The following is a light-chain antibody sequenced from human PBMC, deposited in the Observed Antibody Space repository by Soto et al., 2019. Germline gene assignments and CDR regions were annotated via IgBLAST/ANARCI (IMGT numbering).Light chain of an antibody. V-gene: IGLV2-23*01. Sequence: QSALTQPASVSGSPGQSITISCTGTSRDVGSYNLVSWYQQHPGKAPKLMIYEGSKRPSGVSNRFSGSKSGNTASLTISGLQAEDEADYYCCSYAGSSTFWVFGGGTKVTVL. J-gene: IGLJ3*02. CDR3: CSYAGSSTFWV. CDR1: SRDVGSYNL. CDR2: EGS.